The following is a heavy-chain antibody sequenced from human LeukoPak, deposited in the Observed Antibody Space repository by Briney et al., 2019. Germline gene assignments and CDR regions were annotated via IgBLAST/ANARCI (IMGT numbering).Heavy chain of an antibody. CDR1: GGSISRYY. Sequence: PETLSLTCTVSGGSISRYYWSWIRQPPGKVLEWIGYIYYSGSTNNNPSLKSRVTISVDTSKNQFSLKLSSVTAADTAVYYCARGAAAGPWYFDLWGRGTLVTVSS. D-gene: IGHD6-13*01. J-gene: IGHJ2*01. CDR3: ARGAAAGPWYFDL. CDR2: IYYSGST. V-gene: IGHV4-59*08.